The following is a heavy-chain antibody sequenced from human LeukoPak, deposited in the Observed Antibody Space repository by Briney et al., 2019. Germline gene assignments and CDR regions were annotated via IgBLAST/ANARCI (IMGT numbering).Heavy chain of an antibody. CDR2: ISGYNGNT. CDR3: ARGDYDSSGYPFDY. D-gene: IGHD3-22*01. CDR1: GYTLTSYG. V-gene: IGHV1-18*01. J-gene: IGHJ4*02. Sequence: ASVKVSCKASGYTLTSYGISWVRQAPGQGLEWMGWISGYNGNTNYAQKLQGRVTMTTDTSTSTAYMELRSLRSDDAAVYYCARGDYDSSGYPFDYWGQGTLSPSPQ.